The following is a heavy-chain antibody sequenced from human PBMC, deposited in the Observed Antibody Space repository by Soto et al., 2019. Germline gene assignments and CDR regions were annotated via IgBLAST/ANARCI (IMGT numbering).Heavy chain of an antibody. Sequence: QVDLVESGGGVVQPGRSLRLSCAASGFPFSSYGMHWVRQAPGKGLEWVAVISYDGSNQYYADSVKGRFTISRDNSKNTLYLEVNIMRPKDTAVYFCAKSRMGSSWYEGASWGQGTLVTVSS. CDR2: ISYDGSNQ. D-gene: IGHD6-13*01. CDR1: GFPFSSYG. J-gene: IGHJ5*02. V-gene: IGHV3-30*18. CDR3: AKSRMGSSWYEGAS.